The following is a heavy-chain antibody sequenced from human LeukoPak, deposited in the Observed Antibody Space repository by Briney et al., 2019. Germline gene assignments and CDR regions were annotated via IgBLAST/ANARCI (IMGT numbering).Heavy chain of an antibody. V-gene: IGHV3-21*01. D-gene: IGHD5-12*01. Sequence: PGGSLRLSCAASGFTFSSYSMNWVRQAPGKGLEWVSSISSSSSYIYYADSVKRRFTISRDNAKHSLYLQMNSLRAEDTAVYYCARVQKSRKSVASAVDCWGQGTVVIVSS. J-gene: IGHJ4*02. CDR2: ISSSSSYI. CDR1: GFTFSSYS. CDR3: ARVQKSRKSVASAVDC.